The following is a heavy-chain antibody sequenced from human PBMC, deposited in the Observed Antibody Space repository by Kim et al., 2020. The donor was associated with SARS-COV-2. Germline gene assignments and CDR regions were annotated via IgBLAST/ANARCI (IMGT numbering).Heavy chain of an antibody. CDR3: ARWRLGDIAVAGTDYGMDV. V-gene: IGHV3-53*01. CDR1: GFTVSSNY. J-gene: IGHJ6*02. CDR2: IYSGGST. D-gene: IGHD6-19*01. Sequence: GGSLRLSCAASGFTVSSNYMSWVRQAPGKGLEWVSVIYSGGSTYYADSVKGRFTISRDTSKNTLYLQMNSLRAEDTAVYYCARWRLGDIAVAGTDYGMDVWGQGTTVTVSS.